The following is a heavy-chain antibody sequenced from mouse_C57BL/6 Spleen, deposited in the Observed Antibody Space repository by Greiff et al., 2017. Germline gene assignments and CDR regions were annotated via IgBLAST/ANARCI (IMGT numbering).Heavy chain of an antibody. V-gene: IGHV5-9*01. CDR2: ISGGGGNT. D-gene: IGHD1-1*01. CDR3: ARHYGSSYFDY. J-gene: IGHJ2*01. Sequence: EVKVEESGGGLVKPGGSLKLSCAASEFTFSSYTMSWVRPTPEKRLEWVATISGGGGNTYYPDSVKGRFTISRDNAKNTLYLQMSRLRSEDTVLYYCARHYGSSYFDYWGQGTTLTVSS. CDR1: EFTFSSYT.